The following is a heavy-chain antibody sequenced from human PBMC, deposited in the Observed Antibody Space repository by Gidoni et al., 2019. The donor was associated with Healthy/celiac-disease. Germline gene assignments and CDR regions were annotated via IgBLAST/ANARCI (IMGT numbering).Heavy chain of an antibody. V-gene: IGHV3-21*01. J-gene: IGHJ4*02. CDR1: GFTFSSYS. CDR3: ARGVLAYYYDSGGY. CDR2: ISSSSSYI. D-gene: IGHD3-22*01. Sequence: EVQLVESGGGLVKPGGSLRLSCAASGFTFSSYSMNWVRQAPGKGLEWVSSISSSSSYIYYADSVKGRFTISRDNAKNSLYLQMNSLRAEDTAVYYCARGVLAYYYDSGGYWGQGTLVTVSS.